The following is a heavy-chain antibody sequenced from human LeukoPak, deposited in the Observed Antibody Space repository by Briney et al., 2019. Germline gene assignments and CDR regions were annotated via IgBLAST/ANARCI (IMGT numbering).Heavy chain of an antibody. D-gene: IGHD3-3*01. CDR2: IQNDGSKQ. Sequence: PGRSLRLSCAASGFTFRTYGMFWVRQAPGKGLEWVATIQNDGSKQYYADSVKGRFTISRDNSKDTTDLHLNSLTAADTAVYYCAKGEFWSGHPCGEYFLYWGQGTLVTVSS. CDR3: AKGEFWSGHPCGEYFLY. CDR1: GFTFRTYG. V-gene: IGHV3-30*12. J-gene: IGHJ1*01.